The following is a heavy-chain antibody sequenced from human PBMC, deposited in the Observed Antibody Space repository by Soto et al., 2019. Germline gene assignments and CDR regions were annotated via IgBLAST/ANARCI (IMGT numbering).Heavy chain of an antibody. CDR2: INGGTGQT. V-gene: IGHV1-3*01. D-gene: IGHD1-1*01. CDR3: ARGKGMEENYYYYGLDI. Sequence: ASEKVSCKASGYTFTAYYLHWVRQAPGQSLEWMGWINGGTGQTKHSQRFQGRVNITRDTSASTAYMELSSLRSEDTAVYYSARGKGMEENYYYYGLDIWGQGAAVTVSS. J-gene: IGHJ6*02. CDR1: GYTFTAYY.